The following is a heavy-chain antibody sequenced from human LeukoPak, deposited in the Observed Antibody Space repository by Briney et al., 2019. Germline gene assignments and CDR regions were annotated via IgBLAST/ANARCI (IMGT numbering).Heavy chain of an antibody. D-gene: IGHD5-18*01. CDR1: GFTFSSYA. CDR3: TTEGFTYGHHALGI. J-gene: IGHJ3*02. V-gene: IGHV3-15*01. CDR2: MRSEARGGTP. Sequence: GGSLRLSCAASGFTFSSYAMSWVRQAPGKGLEWVGRMRSEARGGTPDYAALVKGRFIISIDDSRSTLYLQMHSLETEDTALYYCTTEGFTYGHHALGIWGQGTVVTVSS.